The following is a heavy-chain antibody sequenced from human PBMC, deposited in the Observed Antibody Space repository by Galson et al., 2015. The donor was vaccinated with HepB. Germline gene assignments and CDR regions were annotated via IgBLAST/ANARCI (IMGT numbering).Heavy chain of an antibody. CDR2: ISWNSGSI. CDR1: GFTFDDYA. J-gene: IGHJ4*02. Sequence: SLRLSCAASGFTFDDYAMHWVRQAPGKGLEWVSGISWNSGSIGYADSVKGRFTISRDNAKNSLYLQMNSLRAEDAAVYYCARVTFEGYCSGGSCYPDHWGQGTLVTVSS. D-gene: IGHD2-15*01. CDR3: ARVTFEGYCSGGSCYPDH. V-gene: IGHV3-9*01.